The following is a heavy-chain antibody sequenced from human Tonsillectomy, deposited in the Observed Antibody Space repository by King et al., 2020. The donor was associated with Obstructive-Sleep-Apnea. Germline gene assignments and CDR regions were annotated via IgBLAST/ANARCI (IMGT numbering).Heavy chain of an antibody. Sequence: QLVQSGAEVKKPGASVKVSCKASGYTFKSYGISWVRQAPGQGLEWMGWISGYNGNTNHAQKVQGRVTMNTDTSTSTAYMELRSLRSDDTAVYYCGGGVGGSREVDYYDSSGSVDYWGEGTLVTVSS. CDR2: ISGYNGNT. CDR3: GGGVGGSREVDYYDSSGSVDY. V-gene: IGHV1-18*01. D-gene: IGHD3-22*01. CDR1: GYTFKSYG. J-gene: IGHJ4*02.